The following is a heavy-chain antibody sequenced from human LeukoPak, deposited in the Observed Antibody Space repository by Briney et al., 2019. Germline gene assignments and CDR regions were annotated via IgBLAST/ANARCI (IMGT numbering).Heavy chain of an antibody. J-gene: IGHJ4*02. CDR1: GFTFSSYD. D-gene: IGHD6-13*01. CDR3: AKYSSSWYVAAFDY. Sequence: GGSLRLSCAASGFTFSSYDMHWVRQPTGKGLEWVSGIGKCGDPYYAGSVKGRFTISRDNSKNTLYLQMNSLRADDTAVYYCAKYSSSWYVAAFDYWGQGTLVTVSS. CDR2: IGKCGDP. V-gene: IGHV3-13*05.